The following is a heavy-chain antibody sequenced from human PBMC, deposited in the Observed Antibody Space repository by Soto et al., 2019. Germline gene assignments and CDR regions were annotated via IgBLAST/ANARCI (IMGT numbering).Heavy chain of an antibody. CDR3: ARDHQWAFDLWGQGVLVTVSSDV. D-gene: IGHD3-9*01. Sequence: GGSLRHPYAVAEVNFSDYPMNWVRQDQEKGLEWLSNIRSTSDDTYYAESLQGRFTISRDIARNSFYLQMNSLRDEETAVYYCARDHQWAFDLWGQGVLVTVSSDVWGQGTTVTVS. J-gene: IGHJ6*02. CDR2: IRSTSDDT. V-gene: IGHV3-48*02. CDR1: EVNFSDYP.